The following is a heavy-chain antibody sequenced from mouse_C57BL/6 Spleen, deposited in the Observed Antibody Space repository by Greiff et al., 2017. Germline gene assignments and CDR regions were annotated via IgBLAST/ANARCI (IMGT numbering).Heavy chain of an antibody. CDR2: IYPSDSET. D-gene: IGHD1-1*01. Sequence: VQLQQPGAELVRPGSSVKLSCKASGYTFTSYWMHWVKQRPIQGLEWIGNIYPSDSETNYNQKFKDKATLTVDKSSSTAYMQLSSLTSEDSAVYCCARHSSSAWFAYWGQGTLVTVSA. V-gene: IGHV1-52*01. CDR1: GYTFTSYW. J-gene: IGHJ3*01. CDR3: ARHSSSAWFAY.